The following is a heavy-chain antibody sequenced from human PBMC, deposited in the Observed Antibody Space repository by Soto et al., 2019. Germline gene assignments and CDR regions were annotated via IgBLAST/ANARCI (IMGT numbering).Heavy chain of an antibody. D-gene: IGHD5-12*01. CDR2: ISSSSSTI. Sequence: GGSLRLSCAASGFTFSSYSMNWVRQAPGKGLEWVSYISSSSSTIYYADSVKGRFTISRDNAKNSLYLQMNSLRAEDTAVYYCALRYRGEGDSGYVWYYFDLWGQGTQVT. CDR1: GFTFSSYS. J-gene: IGHJ4*02. V-gene: IGHV3-48*01. CDR3: ALRYRGEGDSGYVWYYFDL.